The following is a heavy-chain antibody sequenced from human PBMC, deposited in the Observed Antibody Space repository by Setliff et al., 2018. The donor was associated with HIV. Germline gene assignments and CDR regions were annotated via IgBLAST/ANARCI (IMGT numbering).Heavy chain of an antibody. CDR2: IYTSGST. D-gene: IGHD3-22*01. Sequence: SQTLSLTCTVSDDPINSFYWSWIRQPPGKGLEWIGYIYTSGSTNYNPSLEGRVTISVDTSKNQFSLKLSSVTAADTAVYYCARTPEDYDQYFFDRWGQGTLVTVSS. CDR1: DDPINSFY. V-gene: IGHV4-4*09. J-gene: IGHJ4*02. CDR3: ARTPEDYDQYFFDR.